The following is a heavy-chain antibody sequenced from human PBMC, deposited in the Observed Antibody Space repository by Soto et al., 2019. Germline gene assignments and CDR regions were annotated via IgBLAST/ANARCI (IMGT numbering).Heavy chain of an antibody. J-gene: IGHJ6*02. V-gene: IGHV4-59*01. Sequence: PSETLSLTCTVSGCSISGYYWRWIRQPPGKGLEWIGYMYNTGSTVYNPSFKSRVTISVDTSKNQFSLKLNSVTAADTAVYYCARDLWGYCGTDCYPLDVWGQGTTVTVS. CDR2: MYNTGST. CDR3: ARDLWGYCGTDCYPLDV. D-gene: IGHD2-21*02. CDR1: GCSISGYY.